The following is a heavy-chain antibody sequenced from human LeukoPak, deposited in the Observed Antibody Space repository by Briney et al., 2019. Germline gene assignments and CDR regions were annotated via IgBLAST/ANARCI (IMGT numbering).Heavy chain of an antibody. V-gene: IGHV1-3*01. CDR2: INAGNGNT. CDR3: ARAVVAAFDY. CDR1: GYTFASYA. D-gene: IGHD2-15*01. Sequence: ASVKVSCKASGYTFASYAMHWVRQAPGQRLEWMGWINAGNGNTKYSQKFKGRVTIARDTSASTAYMELSSLRSEDTAVYYCARAVVAAFDYWGQGTLVTVSS. J-gene: IGHJ4*02.